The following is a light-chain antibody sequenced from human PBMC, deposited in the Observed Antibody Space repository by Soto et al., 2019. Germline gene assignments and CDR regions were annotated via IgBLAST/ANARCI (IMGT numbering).Light chain of an antibody. CDR1: QSIARSL. CDR3: QQYESSPLT. CDR2: GAS. Sequence: EIVLTQSPGTLSLSPGERATLSCRASQSIARSLLAWYQQKPGQAPRLLISGASSRATGIPDRFSGSGSGTDVTLTISRLEPEDFAVYYCQQYESSPLTFGGGTKVEIK. V-gene: IGKV3-20*01. J-gene: IGKJ4*01.